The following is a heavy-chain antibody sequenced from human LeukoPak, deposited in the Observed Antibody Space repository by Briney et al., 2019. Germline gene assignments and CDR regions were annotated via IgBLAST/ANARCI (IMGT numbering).Heavy chain of an antibody. CDR3: APRVVVIAAPFDY. CDR1: GFTFGSYA. Sequence: GGSLRLSCAASGFTFGSYAMRWVRQAPGKGLEWVSGISGSGGSTNYADSVKGRFTISRDNSKNTLYLQMNSLRAEDTAVYYCAPRVVVIAAPFDYWGQGTLVTVSS. CDR2: ISGSGGST. J-gene: IGHJ4*02. D-gene: IGHD2-21*01. V-gene: IGHV3-23*01.